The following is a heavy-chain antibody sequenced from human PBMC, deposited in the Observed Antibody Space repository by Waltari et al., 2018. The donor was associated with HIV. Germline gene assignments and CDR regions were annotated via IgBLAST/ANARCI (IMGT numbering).Heavy chain of an antibody. J-gene: IGHJ3*02. CDR2: TGGAGDDA. V-gene: IGHV3-23*04. D-gene: IGHD2-21*01. Sequence: EGELVESGGGLVLPGGSLRLSCAGTGFIFGDYAMSWVRQAPGKGLEWVSSTGGAGDDAYYADSVKGRFTISRDNSKKTLHLQMNSLRAEDTAVYYCAKDHFARNSLWDAFDIWGQGTMVTVSS. CDR1: GFIFGDYA. CDR3: AKDHFARNSLWDAFDI.